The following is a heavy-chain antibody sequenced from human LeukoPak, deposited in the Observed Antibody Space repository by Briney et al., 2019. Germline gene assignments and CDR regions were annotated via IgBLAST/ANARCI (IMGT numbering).Heavy chain of an antibody. CDR2: IYYSGST. D-gene: IGHD3-10*01. CDR3: ARSVLLWFGDGVGRFDP. CDR1: GGSISSSNW. J-gene: IGHJ5*02. Sequence: SETLSLTCAVSGGSISSSNWWSWVRQPPGKGLEWIGSIYYSGSTYYNPSLKSRVTISVDTSKNQFSLKLSSVTAADTAVYYYARSVLLWFGDGVGRFDPWGQGTLVTVSS. V-gene: IGHV4-4*02.